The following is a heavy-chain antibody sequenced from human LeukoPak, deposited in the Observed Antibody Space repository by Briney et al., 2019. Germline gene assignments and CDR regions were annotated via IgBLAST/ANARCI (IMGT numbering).Heavy chain of an antibody. D-gene: IGHD3-10*01. CDR3: ARDGTLWFGDNPIDY. Sequence: ASVKVSCKASGYTFTGYYMHWVRQAPGQGLEWMGWINPNSGDTNYAQKFRGRVTMTRDTSISTAYMALSRLRSDDTAVYHCARDGTLWFGDNPIDYWGQGTLVTVSS. CDR2: INPNSGDT. V-gene: IGHV1-2*02. J-gene: IGHJ4*02. CDR1: GYTFTGYY.